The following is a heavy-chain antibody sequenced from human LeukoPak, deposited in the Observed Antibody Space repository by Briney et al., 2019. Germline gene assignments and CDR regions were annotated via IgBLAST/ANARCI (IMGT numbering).Heavy chain of an antibody. CDR1: GGSISSYS. Sequence: SETLSLTCTVSGGSISSYSWSWIRQPPGKGLEWIGYIYYSGSTNYNPSLKSRVTISVDTSKNQFSLKLSSVTAADTAVYYCARNLGSYQAPNFDYWGQGTLVTVSS. CDR3: ARNLGSYQAPNFDY. CDR2: IYYSGST. V-gene: IGHV4-59*01. J-gene: IGHJ4*02. D-gene: IGHD1-26*01.